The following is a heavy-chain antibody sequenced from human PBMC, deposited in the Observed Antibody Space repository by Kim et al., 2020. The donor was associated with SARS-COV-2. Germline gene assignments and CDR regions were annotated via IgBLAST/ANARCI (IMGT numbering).Heavy chain of an antibody. D-gene: IGHD1-26*01. CDR3: ARAAFIVGATGTPHYYYYYMDV. V-gene: IGHV7-4-1*02. J-gene: IGHJ6*03. Sequence: ASVKVSCKASGYTFTSYAMNWVRQAPGQGLEWMGWINTNTGNPTYAQGFTGRFVFSLDTSVSTAYLQISSLKAEDTAVYYCARAAFIVGATGTPHYYYYYMDVWGKGTTVTVSS. CDR2: INTNTGNP. CDR1: GYTFTSYA.